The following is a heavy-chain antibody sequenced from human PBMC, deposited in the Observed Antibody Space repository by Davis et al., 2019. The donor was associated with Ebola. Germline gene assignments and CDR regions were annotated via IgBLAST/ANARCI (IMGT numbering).Heavy chain of an antibody. CDR3: ARAEQQLDPFDY. D-gene: IGHD6-13*01. J-gene: IGHJ4*02. CDR2: INHSGST. V-gene: IGHV4-34*01. Sequence: MPSETLSLTCAVYGGSFSGYYWSWIRQPPGKGLEWIGEINHSGSTNYNPSLKSRVTISVDTSKNQFSLKLSSVTAADTAVYYCARAEQQLDPFDYWGQGTLVTVSS. CDR1: GGSFSGYY.